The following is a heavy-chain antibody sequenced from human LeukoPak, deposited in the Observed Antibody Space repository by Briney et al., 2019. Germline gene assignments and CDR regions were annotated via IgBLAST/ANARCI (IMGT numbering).Heavy chain of an antibody. CDR1: GGSISSSSYY. V-gene: IGHV4-39*07. J-gene: IGHJ6*03. D-gene: IGHD2-2*01. CDR3: ARRSVVVPAATYYYYYYMDV. CDR2: IYYSGST. Sequence: SETLSLTCTVSGGSISSSSYYWGWIRQPPGKGLEWIGSIYYSGSTYYNPSLKSRVTISVDTSKNQFSLKLSSVTAADTAVYYCARRSVVVPAATYYYYYYMDVWGKGTTVTVSS.